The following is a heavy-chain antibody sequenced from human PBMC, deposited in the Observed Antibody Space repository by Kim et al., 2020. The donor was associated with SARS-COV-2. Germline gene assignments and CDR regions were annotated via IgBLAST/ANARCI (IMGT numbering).Heavy chain of an antibody. J-gene: IGHJ6*01. V-gene: IGHV3-48*01. CDR2: ISSSSSTI. Sequence: GGSLRLSCAASGFTFSSYSMNWVRQAPGKGLEWVSYISSSSSTIYYEDSVKGRFTICRDNAKNSLYLQMNRLRAEDTAVYYCAGARFGEYRGGILYYYG. CDR3: AGARFGEYRGGILYYYG. D-gene: IGHD3-10*01. CDR1: GFTFSSYS.